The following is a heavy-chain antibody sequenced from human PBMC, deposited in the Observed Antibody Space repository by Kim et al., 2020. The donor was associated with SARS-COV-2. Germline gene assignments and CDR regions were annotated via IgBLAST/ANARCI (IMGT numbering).Heavy chain of an antibody. V-gene: IGHV3-13*05. CDR1: GVTFSSYD. CDR3: ARGIGYCSGGSCYGMDV. Sequence: GGSLRLSCAASGVTFSSYDMHWVRQATGKGLEWVSTIGTAGDPYYAGAVKGRFTISRENAKNSLYLQMNSLRAGDTAVYYCARGIGYCSGGSCYGMDVWGQGTTVTVSS. CDR2: IGTAGDP. J-gene: IGHJ6*02. D-gene: IGHD2-15*01.